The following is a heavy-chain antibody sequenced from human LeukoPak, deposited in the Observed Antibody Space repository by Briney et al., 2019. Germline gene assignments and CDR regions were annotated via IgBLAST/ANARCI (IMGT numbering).Heavy chain of an antibody. CDR2: IRYDGSNK. J-gene: IGHJ4*02. CDR1: GFTFSSYG. Sequence: PGGSLRLSCAASGFTFSSYGMHWVRQAPGKGLEWVAFIRYDGSNKYYADSVKGRFTISRDNAKNSLYLQMNSLRAEDTAVYYCASGNSWPTTGFDYWGQGTLVTVSS. V-gene: IGHV3-30*02. CDR3: ASGNSWPTTGFDY. D-gene: IGHD1-26*01.